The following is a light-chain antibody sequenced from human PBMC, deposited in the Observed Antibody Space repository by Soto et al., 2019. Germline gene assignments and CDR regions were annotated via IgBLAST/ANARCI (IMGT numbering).Light chain of an antibody. CDR3: QVWAGSSDVVV. V-gene: IGLV3-21*02. CDR2: DDT. Sequence: SYELTQPPSVSVAPGQTARIPCGGDNIGTRSVHWYQQKAGQAPSLVVYDDTDRPSGIPERFSGSNSGSTATLIISSVEAGDEADYYCQVWAGSSDVVVFGGGTKVTVL. CDR1: NIGTRS. J-gene: IGLJ2*01.